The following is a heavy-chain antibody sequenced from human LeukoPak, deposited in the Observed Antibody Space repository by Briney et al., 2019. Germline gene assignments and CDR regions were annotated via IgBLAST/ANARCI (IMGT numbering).Heavy chain of an antibody. Sequence: GASLKISCKGSGYIFTSYWITRVRQMPGKGLEWMGMIDPTDSCTNYSPSFQGHVTISTDKSISTAYLQWSSLKASDTAIYYCARRGRSSSNFDFWGQGTLVTVSS. CDR3: ARRGRSSSNFDF. CDR1: GYIFTSYW. J-gene: IGHJ4*02. V-gene: IGHV5-10-1*01. CDR2: IDPTDSCT. D-gene: IGHD6-6*01.